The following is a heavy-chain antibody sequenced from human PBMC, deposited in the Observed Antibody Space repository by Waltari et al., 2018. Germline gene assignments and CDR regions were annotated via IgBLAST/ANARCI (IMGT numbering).Heavy chain of an antibody. D-gene: IGHD2-21*01. Sequence: QVQLVQSGAEVKKPGASVNISCKTSEYTFTSSYIHWVRQAPGQVLEWMGIINPSGGSTIYAQKFQGRVTMTRDTSTSTVYMELSSLRSEDTAVYYCALDRGALWMDVWGQGTTVTVSS. CDR3: ALDRGALWMDV. J-gene: IGHJ6*02. CDR1: EYTFTSSY. CDR2: INPSGGST. V-gene: IGHV1-46*01.